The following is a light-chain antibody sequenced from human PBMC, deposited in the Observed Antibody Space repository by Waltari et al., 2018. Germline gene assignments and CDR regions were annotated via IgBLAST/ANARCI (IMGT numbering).Light chain of an antibody. J-gene: IGKJ1*01. Sequence: EIVLTQSPGTLSVSPGQRATRFCRASQSVGRTLAWYQQKPGQAPRLLIYDASTRATGIPDRFSATGSGTDFSLTISRLEPEDFAVYYCQKYGRLPATFGRGTTVEIK. V-gene: IGKV3-20*01. CDR1: QSVGRT. CDR2: DAS. CDR3: QKYGRLPAT.